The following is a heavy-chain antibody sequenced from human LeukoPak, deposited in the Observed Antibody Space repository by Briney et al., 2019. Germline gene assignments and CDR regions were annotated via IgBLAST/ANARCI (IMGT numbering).Heavy chain of an antibody. CDR3: ARVGVDYSGNIIKYYFDY. V-gene: IGHV4-59*01. Sequence: SETLSLTCTVSGGSISTYYWTWIRQPPGKGLEWIGYIYHSGSTKYNSSLKSRVTMSVDTSKNQFSLKLSSVTAADTAVYYCARVGVDYSGNIIKYYFDYWGQGTLVTVSS. CDR1: GGSISTYY. D-gene: IGHD4-23*01. J-gene: IGHJ4*02. CDR2: IYHSGST.